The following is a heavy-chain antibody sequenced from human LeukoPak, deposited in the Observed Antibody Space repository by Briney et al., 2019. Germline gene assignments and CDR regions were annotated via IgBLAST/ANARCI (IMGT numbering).Heavy chain of an antibody. Sequence: SVKASCKASGGTFSSYAISWVRQAPGQGLEWMGRIIPILGIANYAQKFQGRVTITADKSTSTAYMELSSLRSEDTAVYYCARGHYDILTGYLGLYYYGMDVWGQGTTVTVSS. V-gene: IGHV1-69*04. J-gene: IGHJ6*02. CDR3: ARGHYDILTGYLGLYYYGMDV. CDR1: GGTFSSYA. D-gene: IGHD3-9*01. CDR2: IIPILGIA.